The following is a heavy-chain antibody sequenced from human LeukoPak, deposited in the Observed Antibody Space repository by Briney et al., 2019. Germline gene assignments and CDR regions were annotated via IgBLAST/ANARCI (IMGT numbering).Heavy chain of an antibody. V-gene: IGHV3-43D*03. Sequence: GGSLRLSCAASGFTFDDYAMHWVRQAPGKGLEWVSLISWDGGSTYYADSVKGRFTISRDNSKNSLYLQMDSLRAEDTAFYYCARGLMGGYPRFDYWGQGALVIVSS. CDR2: ISWDGGST. J-gene: IGHJ4*02. D-gene: IGHD3-22*01. CDR3: ARGLMGGYPRFDY. CDR1: GFTFDDYA.